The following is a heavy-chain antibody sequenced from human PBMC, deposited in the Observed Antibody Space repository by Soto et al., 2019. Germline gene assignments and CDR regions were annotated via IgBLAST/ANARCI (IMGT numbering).Heavy chain of an antibody. CDR2: ISAYNGNT. V-gene: IGHV1-18*01. CDR1: GYTFTSYG. J-gene: IGHJ4*02. Sequence: QVQLVQSGAEVKKPGASVKVSCKASGYTFTSYGISWVRQAPGQGLEWMGWISAYNGNTKYAQKLQGRVTMTTDTSTITAYMELRSLRSDDKAVYYCARVPHIRGQLAPFDYWGQGTLVTVSS. D-gene: IGHD6-6*01. CDR3: ARVPHIRGQLAPFDY.